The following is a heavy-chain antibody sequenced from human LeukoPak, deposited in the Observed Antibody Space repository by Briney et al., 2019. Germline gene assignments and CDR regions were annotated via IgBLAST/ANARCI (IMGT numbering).Heavy chain of an antibody. Sequence: ASVKVSCKASGGTFSSYAISWVRQAPGQGLEWMGGIIPIFGTANYAQKFQGRVTITADESTSTAYMELSSLRSEDTAVYYCASLGPQGYSYGPGAFDIWGQGTMVTVSS. CDR2: IIPIFGTA. CDR1: GGTFSSYA. V-gene: IGHV1-69*13. CDR3: ASLGPQGYSYGPGAFDI. D-gene: IGHD5-18*01. J-gene: IGHJ3*02.